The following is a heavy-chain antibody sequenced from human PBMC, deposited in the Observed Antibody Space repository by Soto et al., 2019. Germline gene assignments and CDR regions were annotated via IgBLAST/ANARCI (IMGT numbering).Heavy chain of an antibody. V-gene: IGHV3-30*02. CDR3: GVNSSDAVAGAFDI. Sequence: QLVEAGGGVVQPGGSLRLSCAASGFAFRSFAMHWVRQAPGKGLEWVGIITFDGGHEYYPASVRGRFSLSRDNSKGALYLQINNLRPDETAIYYCGVNSSDAVAGAFDIWGQGTKVTVSS. CDR1: GFAFRSFA. CDR2: ITFDGGHE. J-gene: IGHJ3*02.